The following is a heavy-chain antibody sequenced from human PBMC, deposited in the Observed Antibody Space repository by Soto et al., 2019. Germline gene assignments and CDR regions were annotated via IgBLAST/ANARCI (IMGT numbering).Heavy chain of an antibody. Sequence: GASVKVSCKASGYTFTSYAMHWVRQAPGQRLEWMGWINAGNGNTKYSQKFQGRVTITRDTSASTAYMELSSLRSEDTAVYYCARGARDFWSGYSAWGQGTLVTSPQ. D-gene: IGHD3-3*01. CDR2: INAGNGNT. J-gene: IGHJ5*02. V-gene: IGHV1-3*01. CDR1: GYTFTSYA. CDR3: ARGARDFWSGYSA.